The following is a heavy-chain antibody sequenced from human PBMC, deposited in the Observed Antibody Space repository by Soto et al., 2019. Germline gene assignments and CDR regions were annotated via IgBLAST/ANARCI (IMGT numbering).Heavy chain of an antibody. V-gene: IGHV3-30*18. Sequence: ESGGGVVQPGRSLRLSCAASGFTFSSYGMHWVRQAPGKGLEWVAVISYDGSNKYYADSVKGRFTISRDNSKNTLYLQMNSLRAEDTAVYYCAKDRDHGQIDYWGQGTLVTVSS. CDR3: AKDRDHGQIDY. CDR1: GFTFSSYG. D-gene: IGHD2-8*01. J-gene: IGHJ4*02. CDR2: ISYDGSNK.